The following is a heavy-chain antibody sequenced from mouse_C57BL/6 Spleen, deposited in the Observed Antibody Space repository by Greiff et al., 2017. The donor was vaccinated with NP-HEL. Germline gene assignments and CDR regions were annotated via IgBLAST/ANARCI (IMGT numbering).Heavy chain of an antibody. CDR3: ARHEDYDAYYYAMDY. CDR1: GFSLTSYG. D-gene: IGHD2-4*01. J-gene: IGHJ4*01. CDR2: IWSDGST. V-gene: IGHV2-6-1*01. Sequence: VKLVESGPGLVAPSQSLSITCTVSGFSLTSYGVHWVRQPPGKGLEWLVVIWSDGSTTYNSALKSRLSISKDNSKSQVFLKMNSLQTDDTAMYYCARHEDYDAYYYAMDYWGQGTSVTVSS.